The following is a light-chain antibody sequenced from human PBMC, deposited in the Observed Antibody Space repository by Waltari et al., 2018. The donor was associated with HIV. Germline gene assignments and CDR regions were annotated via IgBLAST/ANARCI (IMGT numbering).Light chain of an antibody. CDR1: SSEVGGYNY. Sequence: QSALTQPASVSGSLGQAITISCTGTSSEVGGYNYVSWYQHHPGKDPKLMFYEVTNRPTVLSNLFSGSKSGNTASLTISVLQAEDESDYYCTSYTSSITLVVFGGWTNLTVL. V-gene: IGLV2-14*01. CDR3: TSYTSSITLVV. CDR2: EVT. J-gene: IGLJ2*01.